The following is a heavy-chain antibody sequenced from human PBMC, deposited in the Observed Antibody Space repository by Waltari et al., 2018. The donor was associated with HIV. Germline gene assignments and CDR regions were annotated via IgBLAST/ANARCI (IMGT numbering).Heavy chain of an antibody. Sequence: EVQLLESGGGLVQPGGSLRLSCAASGFTFSNYAMNWVRQTPGRGLGGCSAITVNGVNTYYADSVRGRFTISRDDSKNTLFLQMNSLRAEDTAVYYCAQDPRSYGWSRFGNWGQGTLVTVSS. J-gene: IGHJ4*02. D-gene: IGHD3-10*01. CDR1: GFTFSNYA. CDR3: AQDPRSYGWSRFGN. V-gene: IGHV3-23*01. CDR2: ITVNGVNT.